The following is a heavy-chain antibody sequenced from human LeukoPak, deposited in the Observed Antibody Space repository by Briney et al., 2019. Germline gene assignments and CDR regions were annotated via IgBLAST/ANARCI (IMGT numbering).Heavy chain of an antibody. V-gene: IGHV4-34*01. CDR3: ASAVAGRGDFDY. CDR2: GKHSGST. Sequence: SETLSLTCAVYGGSFRGYYWSWIRHPPGKGREWIGDGKHSGSTNYNPSLKSRVTISIDTSKNQFSLKLGSVTAADTAVYYCASAVAGRGDFDYWGQGTLVTVSS. J-gene: IGHJ4*02. D-gene: IGHD6-19*01. CDR1: GGSFRGYY.